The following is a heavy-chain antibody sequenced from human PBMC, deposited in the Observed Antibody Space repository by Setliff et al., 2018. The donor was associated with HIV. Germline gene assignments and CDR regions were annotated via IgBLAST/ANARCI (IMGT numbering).Heavy chain of an antibody. CDR3: ARDKGGQYYDSSDYWDWYLDL. V-gene: IGHV4-34*01. CDR2: INHSGDT. J-gene: IGHJ2*01. D-gene: IGHD3-22*01. CDR1: GVSFTGHY. Sequence: SETLSLTCAVYGVSFTGHYWSWIRQPPGKGLEWIGEINHSGDTNYNPSLKSRVTISVDMSKNQFSLKLSSVTAADTAVYYCARDKGGQYYDSSDYWDWYLDLWGRGTLVTVSS.